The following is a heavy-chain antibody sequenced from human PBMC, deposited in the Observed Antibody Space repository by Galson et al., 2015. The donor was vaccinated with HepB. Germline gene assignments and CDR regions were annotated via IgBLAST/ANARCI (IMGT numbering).Heavy chain of an antibody. V-gene: IGHV3-74*01. Sequence: SLRLSCAASGVTFKYYWIHWVRRPPEKGLEWVSWIDSDGESTSYAASVRGRFTISRARAKNTVYLQMNSLRAEDTAVYYCARPYYDGGWGQGTLVTVSS. D-gene: IGHD3-16*01. CDR1: GVTFKYYW. CDR2: IDSDGEST. J-gene: IGHJ4*02. CDR3: ARPYYDGG.